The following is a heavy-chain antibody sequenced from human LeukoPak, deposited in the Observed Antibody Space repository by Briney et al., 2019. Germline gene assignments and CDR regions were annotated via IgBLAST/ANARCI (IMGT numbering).Heavy chain of an antibody. J-gene: IGHJ4*02. V-gene: IGHV3-30-3*01. Sequence: GGSLRLSCAASGFTFSSFAMHWVRQAPGKGLEWVAVISYDGNTKYYADSVKGRFTISRDNSKTTLYLQMNSLRAEDTAVYYCARVDYWGQGTLVTVSS. CDR2: ISYDGNTK. CDR1: GFTFSSFA. CDR3: ARVDY.